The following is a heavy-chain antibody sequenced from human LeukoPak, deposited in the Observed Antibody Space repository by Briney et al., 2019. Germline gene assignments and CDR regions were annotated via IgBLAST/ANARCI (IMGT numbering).Heavy chain of an antibody. V-gene: IGHV3-23*01. CDR2: ISGSGGST. Sequence: GGSLRLSCAASGFTFSSYAMSWVRQAPGKRLEWVSGISGSGGSTYYADSVKGRFTISRDNSKNTLYLQMNSLRAEDTAVYYCAKQHIREPLSYFDYWGQGTLVTVSS. J-gene: IGHJ4*02. CDR3: AKQHIREPLSYFDY. D-gene: IGHD5-24*01. CDR1: GFTFSSYA.